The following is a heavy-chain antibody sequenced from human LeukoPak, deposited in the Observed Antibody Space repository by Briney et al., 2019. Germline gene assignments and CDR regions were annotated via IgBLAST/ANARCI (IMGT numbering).Heavy chain of an antibody. CDR1: GGTFSSYD. CDR3: ARPSLYYYDSSGYYYRWDY. Sequence: SVKVSCKASGGTFSSYDISWVRQAPGQGLEWVGGIIPIFGTANYAQKFQGRVTITADESTSTAYMELSSLRSEDTAVYYCARPSLYYYDSSGYYYRWDYWGQGTLVTVSS. V-gene: IGHV1-69*01. J-gene: IGHJ4*02. CDR2: IIPIFGTA. D-gene: IGHD3-22*01.